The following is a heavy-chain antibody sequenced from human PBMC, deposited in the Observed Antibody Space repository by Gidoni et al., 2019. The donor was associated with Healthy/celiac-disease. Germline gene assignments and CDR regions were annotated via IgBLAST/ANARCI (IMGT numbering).Heavy chain of an antibody. CDR1: GSTFTSYD. CDR2: MNPNSGNT. D-gene: IGHD5-18*01. J-gene: IGHJ4*02. CDR3: ARGPPQNLIQLWFYY. V-gene: IGHV1-8*01. Sequence: QVQLVQSGAEVKKPGASVKVSCKASGSTFTSYDINWVRQAPGQGLEWMGWMNPNSGNTGYAQKFQGRVTMTRNTSISTAYMELSSLRSEDTAVYYCARGPPQNLIQLWFYYWGQGTLVTVSS.